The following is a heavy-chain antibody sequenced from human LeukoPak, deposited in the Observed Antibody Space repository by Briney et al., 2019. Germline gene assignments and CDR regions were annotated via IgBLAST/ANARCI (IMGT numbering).Heavy chain of an antibody. D-gene: IGHD6-13*01. CDR1: GGTFSSYA. J-gene: IGHJ3*02. Sequence: ASVKVSCKASGGTFSSYAISWVRQAPGQGLEWMGGIIPIFGTANYAQKFQGRVTITTDESTSTAYMELSSLRSEDTAVYYCARYSSSWHDAFDIWGQGTMVTVSS. V-gene: IGHV1-69*05. CDR3: ARYSSSWHDAFDI. CDR2: IIPIFGTA.